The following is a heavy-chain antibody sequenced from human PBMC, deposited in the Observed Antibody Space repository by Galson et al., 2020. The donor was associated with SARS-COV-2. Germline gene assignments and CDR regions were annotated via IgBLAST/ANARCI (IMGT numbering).Heavy chain of an antibody. CDR2: ISYDGSNK. CDR3: AKPLDYGDYVWSGGMDV. Sequence: GGSLRLSCAASGFTFSSYGMHWVRQAPGKGLEWVAVISYDGSNKYYADSVKGRFTISRDNSKNTLYLQMNSLRAEDTAVYYCAKPLDYGDYVWSGGMDVWGQGTTVTVSS. CDR1: GFTFSSYG. V-gene: IGHV3-30*18. J-gene: IGHJ6*02. D-gene: IGHD4-17*01.